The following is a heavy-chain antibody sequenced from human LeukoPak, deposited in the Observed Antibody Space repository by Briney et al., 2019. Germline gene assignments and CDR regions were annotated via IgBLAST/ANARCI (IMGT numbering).Heavy chain of an antibody. CDR3: ARKGVGATIDY. D-gene: IGHD1-26*01. CDR1: GYTFTSYD. J-gene: IGHJ4*02. Sequence: ASVKVSCKASGYTFTSYDINWVRQATGQGLERMGWMNPNSGSTGYAQKFQGRVTMTRNTSISTAYMELGSLRSEDTAVYYCARKGVGATIDYWGQGTLVTVSS. V-gene: IGHV1-8*01. CDR2: MNPNSGST.